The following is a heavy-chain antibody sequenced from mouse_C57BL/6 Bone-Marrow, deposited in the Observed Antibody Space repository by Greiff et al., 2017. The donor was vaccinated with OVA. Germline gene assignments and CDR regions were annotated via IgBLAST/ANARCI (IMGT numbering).Heavy chain of an antibody. CDR3: ARGGPIYAMDY. Sequence: EVQRVESGGGLVKPGGSLKLSCAASGFTFSSYAMSWVRQTPEKRLEWVATISDGGNYTYYPDNVKGRFTISRDNAKNNLYLQMSHLKSEDTAMYYCARGGPIYAMDYWGQGTSVTVSS. CDR2: ISDGGNYT. J-gene: IGHJ4*01. V-gene: IGHV5-4*01. CDR1: GFTFSSYA.